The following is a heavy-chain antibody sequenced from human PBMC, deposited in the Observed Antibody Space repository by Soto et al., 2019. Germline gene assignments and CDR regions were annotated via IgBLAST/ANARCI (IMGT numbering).Heavy chain of an antibody. CDR1: GGTFSSYA. V-gene: IGHV1-69*01. D-gene: IGHD6-13*01. CDR3: ASVIPFGVAAAGNWFDP. J-gene: IGHJ5*02. CDR2: IIPIFGTA. Sequence: QVQLVQSGAEVKKPGSSVKVSCKASGGTFSSYAISWVRQAPGQGLEWMGGIIPIFGTANYAQKFQGRVTITADESTSTAYMELSSLRSEDTAVYYCASVIPFGVAAAGNWFDPWGQGTLVTVSS.